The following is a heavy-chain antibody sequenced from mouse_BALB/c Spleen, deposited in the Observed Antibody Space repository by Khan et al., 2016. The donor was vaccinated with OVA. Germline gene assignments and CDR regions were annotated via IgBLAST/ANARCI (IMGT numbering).Heavy chain of an antibody. CDR3: ARRSV. Sequence: EVQLQEPGPGLVKPSQSLSLTCTVTGYSITSDYAWNWIRQFPGNKLEWMGYITYSGCPSYQPSLKSRISITRDSSKTQFFLQWNSVTTEDTASYFCARRSVWGAGATVTVSS. V-gene: IGHV3-2*02. CDR1: GYSITSDYA. CDR2: ITYSGCP. J-gene: IGHJ1*01.